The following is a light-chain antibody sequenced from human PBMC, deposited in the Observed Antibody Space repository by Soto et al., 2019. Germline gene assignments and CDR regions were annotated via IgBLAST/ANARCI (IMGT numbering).Light chain of an antibody. V-gene: IGLV2-14*01. Sequence: QSALTQPASVSGSPGQSIAIACTGTSSDVGYYNYVSWFQQHPGKAPKLMISEVVNRPSGVSIRFSGSKSGDTASLTITGLQAEDEADYYCSSYAAGSIYVFGTGTKVNVL. CDR1: SSDVGYYNY. CDR3: SSYAAGSIYV. CDR2: EVV. J-gene: IGLJ1*01.